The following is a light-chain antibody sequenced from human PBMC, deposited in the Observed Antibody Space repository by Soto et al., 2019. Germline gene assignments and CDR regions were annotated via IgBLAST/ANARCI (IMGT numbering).Light chain of an antibody. V-gene: IGLV1-47*01. CDR2: RSN. CDR1: SSNIGTNS. J-gene: IGLJ1*01. CDR3: AAWADSLSGPLFV. Sequence: QSVLTQPPSASGTPGQRVTISCSGSSSNIGTNSVYWYQQLPGAAPKLLIYRSNQRPSGDPDRFSGSKSGTSASLAISALRSEDEADHYCAAWADSLSGPLFVFGTGTKLTVL.